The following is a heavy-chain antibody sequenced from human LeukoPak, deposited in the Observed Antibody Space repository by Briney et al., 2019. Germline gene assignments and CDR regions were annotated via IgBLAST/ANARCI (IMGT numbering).Heavy chain of an antibody. D-gene: IGHD3-16*02. CDR1: GYTFTSYG. CDR3: ARPLYDYVWGSYRSIPDAFDI. V-gene: IGHV1-18*04. Sequence: GASVKVSCKASGYTFTSYGISWVRQAPGQGLEGMGWISAYNGNTNYAQRLQGRVTMTTDTSTSTAYMELRSLRSDDTAVYYCARPLYDYVWGSYRSIPDAFDIWGQGTMVTVSS. CDR2: ISAYNGNT. J-gene: IGHJ3*02.